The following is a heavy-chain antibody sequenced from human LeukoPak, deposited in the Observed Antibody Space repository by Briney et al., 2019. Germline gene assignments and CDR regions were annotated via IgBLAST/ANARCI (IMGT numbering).Heavy chain of an antibody. CDR2: IYYSGGT. D-gene: IGHD1-7*01. CDR3: ARLRTTHDAFDI. V-gene: IGHV4-39*01. J-gene: IGHJ3*02. Sequence: SETLSLTCTVSGSSISSSSYYWDWIRQPPGERLEWIGSIYYSGGTYYNPSLKSRVTISVDTSKNQFSLKLSSVTAADTAVYYCARLRTTHDAFDIWGQGTMVTVSS. CDR1: GSSISSSSYY.